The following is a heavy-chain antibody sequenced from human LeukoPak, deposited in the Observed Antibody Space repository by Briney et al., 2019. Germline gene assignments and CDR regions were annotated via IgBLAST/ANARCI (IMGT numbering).Heavy chain of an antibody. CDR2: IYPGDSDT. CDR1: GYSFTSYW. V-gene: IGHV5-51*01. CDR3: ARIIRNYDYVGGSCRHFDY. Sequence: GESLKISCKGSGYSFTSYWIGWVRQMPGKGLEWMGIIYPGDSDTRYSPSFQGQVTISADKSISTAYLQWSSLKASDTAMYYCARIIRNYDYVGGSCRHFDYWGQGTLVTVSS. J-gene: IGHJ4*02. D-gene: IGHD3-16*02.